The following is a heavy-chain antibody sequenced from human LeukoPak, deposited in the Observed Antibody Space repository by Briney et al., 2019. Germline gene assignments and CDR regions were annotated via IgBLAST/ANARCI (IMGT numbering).Heavy chain of an antibody. CDR2: ISSSSSYI. V-gene: IGHV3-21*01. J-gene: IGHJ5*02. CDR3: ARGLGYCSSTSCSNWFDP. D-gene: IGHD2-2*01. Sequence: GGSLRLSCAASGFTFSSYWMSWVRQAPGKGLEWVSSISSSSSYIYYADSVKGRFTISRDNAKNSLYLQMNSLRAEDTAVYYCARGLGYCSSTSCSNWFDPWGQGTLVTVSS. CDR1: GFTFSSYW.